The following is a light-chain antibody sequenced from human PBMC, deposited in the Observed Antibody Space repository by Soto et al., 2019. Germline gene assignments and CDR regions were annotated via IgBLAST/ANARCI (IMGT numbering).Light chain of an antibody. CDR2: ANS. V-gene: IGLV1-40*01. CDR1: SSNIGARSD. J-gene: IGLJ2*01. Sequence: QSVLTQPPSVSGAPGQRVTISCTGSSSNIGARSDVHWYQQLPGRAPKLLIYANSNRPSGVPDRFSGSKSGTSASLAITGLQAEDEADYYCQSYDSSLSGSVFGGGTEVTVL. CDR3: QSYDSSLSGSV.